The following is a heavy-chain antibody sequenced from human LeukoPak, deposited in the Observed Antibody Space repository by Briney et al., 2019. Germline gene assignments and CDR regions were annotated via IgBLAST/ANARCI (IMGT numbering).Heavy chain of an antibody. CDR2: ISGSGGST. CDR1: GFTFNDYG. CDR3: AKEAYYYGSGPIGAFDI. Sequence: GGSLRLSCAASGFTFNDYGMHWVRQAPGKGLEWVSAISGSGGSTYYADSVKGRFTISRDNSKNTLYLQMNSLRAEDTAVYYCAKEAYYYGSGPIGAFDIWGQGTMVTVSS. D-gene: IGHD3-10*01. J-gene: IGHJ3*02. V-gene: IGHV3-23*01.